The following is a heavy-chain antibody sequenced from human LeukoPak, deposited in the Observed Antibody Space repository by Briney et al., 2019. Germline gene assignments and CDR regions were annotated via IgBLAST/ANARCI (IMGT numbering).Heavy chain of an antibody. J-gene: IGHJ4*02. D-gene: IGHD5-12*01. V-gene: IGHV4-4*07. Sequence: SETLSLTCTGSGGSITGYYWSWIRQPAGKGLEWIGRIYTSGSTNYNPSLKSRVTMSVDTSKNQFSLRLSSVTAADTAVYYCARRRDRGYDFDYWGQGTLVTVSS. CDR1: GGSITGYY. CDR2: IYTSGST. CDR3: ARRRDRGYDFDY.